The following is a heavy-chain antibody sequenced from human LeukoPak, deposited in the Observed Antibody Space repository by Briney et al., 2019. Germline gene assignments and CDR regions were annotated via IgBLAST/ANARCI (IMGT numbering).Heavy chain of an antibody. Sequence: PSQTLSLTCTVSGASISSGTYFWSWIRQPAGKGLEWIGRIYTGGSGPVYTSGSTNYSPSLKSRVTISADTSKNQFSLKLRSVTAADTAVYYCARGDAWLRVHIFDYWGQGTLVTVSS. D-gene: IGHD5-12*01. CDR3: ARGDAWLRVHIFDY. CDR1: GASISSGTYF. J-gene: IGHJ4*02. V-gene: IGHV4-61*02. CDR2: IYTGGSGPVYTSGST.